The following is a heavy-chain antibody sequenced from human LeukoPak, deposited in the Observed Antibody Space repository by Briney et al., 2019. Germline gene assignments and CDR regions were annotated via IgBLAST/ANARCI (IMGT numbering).Heavy chain of an antibody. CDR3: ATAPMYYYYYGMDV. CDR2: ISGSGGST. Sequence: GGSLRLSCAASGFTFSSYAMSWVRQAPGKGLEWVSAISGSGGSTYYADSVKGRFTISRDNSKNTLYLQMNSLRAEDTAVYYCATAPMYYYYYGMDVWGQGTTVTVSS. D-gene: IGHD2-21*02. V-gene: IGHV3-23*01. J-gene: IGHJ6*02. CDR1: GFTFSSYA.